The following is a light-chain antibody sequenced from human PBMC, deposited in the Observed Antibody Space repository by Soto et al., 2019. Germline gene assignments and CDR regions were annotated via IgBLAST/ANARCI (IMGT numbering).Light chain of an antibody. CDR2: SDN. J-gene: IGLJ2*01. Sequence: QSVLTQPPSASGTPGQRVTISCSGSSSNIGTNTVIWYQQLPGAAPKLLIYSDNQLPSGVPDRFAGSKSGTSASLAISGLQSEDEADYYCAAWDVSLVVFGGGTQLTVL. V-gene: IGLV1-44*01. CDR1: SSNIGTNT. CDR3: AAWDVSLVV.